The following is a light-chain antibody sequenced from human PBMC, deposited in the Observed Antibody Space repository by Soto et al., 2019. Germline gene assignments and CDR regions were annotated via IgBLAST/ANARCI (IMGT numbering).Light chain of an antibody. CDR2: AAS. Sequence: EVVVTQSPVTLSVSQGERATLSCRASQSVTNSYLAWYQQKPGQAPRLVIYAASTRATGIPARFSGSGSGTDFTLTISSLLSEDFAVYYCYQYYKWPLTCGGGTKV. CDR3: YQYYKWPLT. CDR1: QSVTNSY. V-gene: IGKV3-15*01. J-gene: IGKJ4*01.